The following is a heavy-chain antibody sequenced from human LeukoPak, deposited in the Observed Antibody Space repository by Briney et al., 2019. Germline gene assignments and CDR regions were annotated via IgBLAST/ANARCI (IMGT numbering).Heavy chain of an antibody. D-gene: IGHD6-6*01. CDR2: NSRVGTKI. CDR1: GHTFTKYH. Sequence: GGSLRLPCAPWGHTFTKYHMNWVRQAPGKGREGVSYNSRVGTKILYADAVRGRFPISRDDVRNTLSLQMNSLRADDTAVYYCARRIAALSRASDYWGQDTLVSVPS. J-gene: IGHJ4*02. CDR3: ARRIAALSRASDY. V-gene: IGHV3-48*04.